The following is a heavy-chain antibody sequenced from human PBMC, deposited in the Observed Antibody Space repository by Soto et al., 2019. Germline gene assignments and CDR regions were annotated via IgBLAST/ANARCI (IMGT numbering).Heavy chain of an antibody. Sequence: QVQLVESGGGVVQPGRSLRLSCAASGFTFNTYAMNWVRQAPGKGLEWVAVISYDGSNKYNADSVKGRFTISRDNSKNTLYLLMSRLRPEDTAVYYCARSTTRLYSMDVWGQGTTVTVSS. D-gene: IGHD2-2*01. V-gene: IGHV3-30-3*01. J-gene: IGHJ6*02. CDR1: GFTFNTYA. CDR2: ISYDGSNK. CDR3: ARSTTRLYSMDV.